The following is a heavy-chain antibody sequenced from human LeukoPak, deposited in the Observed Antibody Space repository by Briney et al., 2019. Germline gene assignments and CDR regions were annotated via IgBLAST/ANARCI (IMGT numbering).Heavy chain of an antibody. J-gene: IGHJ5*02. Sequence: GGSLRLSCAASGFTFKLYWMHWVRQVPGKAPVWVSRINDDGSDTRHADSVKGRFTIPRDDATNMVFLQMNSLRPEDTAIYYCIRGGPPTWSWGQGTLVTVSS. CDR1: GFTFKLYW. CDR2: INDDGSDT. V-gene: IGHV3-74*01. D-gene: IGHD2-15*01. CDR3: IRGGPPTWS.